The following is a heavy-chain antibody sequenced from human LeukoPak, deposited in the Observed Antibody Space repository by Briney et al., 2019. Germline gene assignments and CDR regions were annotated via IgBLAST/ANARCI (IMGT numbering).Heavy chain of an antibody. CDR2: FSSRSSTI. CDR3: ARDQDYGFDY. D-gene: IGHD4-17*01. J-gene: IGHJ4*02. Sequence: PGGSLRLSCAASGCTFSYYSMNWVRQAPGKGLEWVSYFSSRSSTISYADSVKGRFGISRDNAKTSLYLQMNSLRDEDTAVYYCARDQDYGFDYWGQGTLVIVSS. V-gene: IGHV3-48*02. CDR1: GCTFSYYS.